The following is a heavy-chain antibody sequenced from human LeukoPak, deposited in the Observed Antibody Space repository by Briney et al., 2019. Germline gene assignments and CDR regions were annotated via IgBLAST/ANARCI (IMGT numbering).Heavy chain of an antibody. CDR2: IYYSGST. CDR1: GGSISSYY. V-gene: IGHV4-59*01. Sequence: SETLSLTCTVSGGSISSYYWSWIRQPPGKGLEWIGYIYYSGSTNYNPSLKSRVTISVDTSKNQFSLKLSSVTAADTAVYYCASISKRYYYGMDVWGQGTTVTVTS. D-gene: IGHD6-13*01. J-gene: IGHJ6*02. CDR3: ASISKRYYYGMDV.